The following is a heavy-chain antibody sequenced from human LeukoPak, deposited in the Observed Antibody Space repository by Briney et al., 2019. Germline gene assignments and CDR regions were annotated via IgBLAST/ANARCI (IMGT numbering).Heavy chain of an antibody. CDR3: ARYSSSSSFFDY. CDR2: IYYSGST. CDR1: GGSISSYY. V-gene: IGHV4-59*08. Sequence: SETLSLTCTVSGGSISSYYWIWIRQPPGKGLEWIGYIYYSGSTNYNPSLKSRVTISVDTSKNQFSLKLSSVTAADTAVYYCARYSSSSSFFDYWGQGTLVTVSS. D-gene: IGHD6-6*01. J-gene: IGHJ4*02.